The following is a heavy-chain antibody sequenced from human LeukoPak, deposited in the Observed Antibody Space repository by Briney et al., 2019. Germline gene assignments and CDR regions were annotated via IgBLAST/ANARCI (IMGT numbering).Heavy chain of an antibody. CDR1: GGSISSGSYY. V-gene: IGHV4-61*02. CDR2: IYTSGST. Sequence: SETLSLTCTVSGGSISSGSYYWSWIRQPAGKGLEWIGCIYTSGSTNYNPSLKSRVTISVDTSKNQFSLKLSSVTAADTAVYYCAREGHYYDSSGQDYWGQGTLVTVSS. CDR3: AREGHYYDSSGQDY. J-gene: IGHJ4*02. D-gene: IGHD3-22*01.